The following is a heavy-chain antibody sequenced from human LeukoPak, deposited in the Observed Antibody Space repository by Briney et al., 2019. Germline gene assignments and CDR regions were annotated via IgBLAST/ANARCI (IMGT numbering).Heavy chain of an antibody. D-gene: IGHD6-13*01. V-gene: IGHV1-8*03. CDR2: MNPNSGNT. J-gene: IGHJ5*02. CDR3: ARAVSSPEGIDP. CDR1: GGTFSTYA. Sequence: ASVKVSCKASGGTFSTYAINWVRQATGQGLEWMGWMNPNSGNTGYAQKFQGRVTITRNTSISTAYMELSSLRSEDTAVYYCARAVSSPEGIDPWGQGTLVTVSS.